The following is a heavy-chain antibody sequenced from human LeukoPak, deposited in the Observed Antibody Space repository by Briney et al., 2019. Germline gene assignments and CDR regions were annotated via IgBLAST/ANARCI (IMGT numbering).Heavy chain of an antibody. CDR3: ARQAGILRITQTPYAFDI. J-gene: IGHJ3*02. CDR1: GGSISSGGYY. Sequence: SETLSLTCTVSGGSISSGGYYWSWIRQPPGKGLEWIGSIYYSGSTYYNPSLKSRVTISVDTSKNQFSLKLSSVTAADTAVYYCARQAGILRITQTPYAFDIWGQGTMVTVSS. D-gene: IGHD3-10*01. V-gene: IGHV4-39*01. CDR2: IYYSGST.